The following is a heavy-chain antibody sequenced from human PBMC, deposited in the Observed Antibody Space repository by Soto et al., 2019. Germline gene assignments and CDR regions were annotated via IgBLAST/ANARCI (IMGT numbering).Heavy chain of an antibody. D-gene: IGHD1-20*01. CDR1: GFTVSNTY. CDR3: ATASRDNRLYGMGA. Sequence: PGGSLRLSCAVSGFTVSNTYMSWVRQAPGKGLEWVSLIYSGGSTSYADSVKGRFTISRDNSKNTLYLHMNSLRAEDTAVYYCATASRDNRLYGMGAWGQGTTVTVSS. CDR2: IYSGGST. V-gene: IGHV3-53*01. J-gene: IGHJ6*02.